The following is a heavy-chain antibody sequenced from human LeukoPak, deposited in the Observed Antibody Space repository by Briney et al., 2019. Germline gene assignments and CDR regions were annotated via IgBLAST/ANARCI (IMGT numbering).Heavy chain of an antibody. Sequence: ETLSLTCSVSGGSISSYYWSWIRQPPGKGLEWIGYIHSSGGTNRNPSLKSRVTISVDTSKNQFSLKLSSVTAADTAVFYCARLGRAGGGLDYWGQGTLVTVSS. D-gene: IGHD3-10*01. CDR1: GGSISSYY. V-gene: IGHV4-59*08. CDR2: IHSSGGT. J-gene: IGHJ4*02. CDR3: ARLGRAGGGLDY.